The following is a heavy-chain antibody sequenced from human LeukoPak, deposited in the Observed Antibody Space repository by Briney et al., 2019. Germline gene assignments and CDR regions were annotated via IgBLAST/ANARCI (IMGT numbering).Heavy chain of an antibody. D-gene: IGHD5-24*01. V-gene: IGHV4-59*01. CDR1: GGSISSYY. CDR3: ARESVEMATIN. CDR2: IYYSGST. Sequence: PSETLSLTCTVSGGSISSYYWSWIRQPPGKGLEWIGYIYYSGSTNYNPSLKSRVTISVDTSKNQFSLKLSSVTATDTAVYYCARESVEMATINWGQGTLVTVSS. J-gene: IGHJ4*02.